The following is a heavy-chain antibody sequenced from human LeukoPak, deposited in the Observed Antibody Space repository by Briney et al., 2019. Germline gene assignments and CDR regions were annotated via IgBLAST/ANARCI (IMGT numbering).Heavy chain of an antibody. J-gene: IGHJ6*03. CDR1: GGSFSGYY. CDR3: ARGRLSYYYYYMDV. V-gene: IGHV4-34*01. Sequence: PSETLSLTCAVYGGSFSGYYWSWIRQPPGKGLEWIGEINHSGSTNYNPSLKSRVTISVDTSKNRFSLKLSSVTAADTAVYYCARGRLSYYYYYMDVWGKGTTVTVSS. CDR2: INHSGST.